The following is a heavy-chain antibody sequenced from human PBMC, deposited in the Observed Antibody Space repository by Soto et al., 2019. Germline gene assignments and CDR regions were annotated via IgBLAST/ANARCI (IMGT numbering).Heavy chain of an antibody. V-gene: IGHV4-39*01. CDR2: IYYSGST. J-gene: IGHJ6*03. CDR3: ARHMSGYCSSPSCTGNYYYMDV. Sequence: SETLSLTCTVSGVSISSSSYYWGWIRQPPGKGLEWIGSIYYSGSTYYNPSLKSRVTISVDTSKNQFSLKLSSVTAADTAVYYCARHMSGYCSSPSCTGNYYYMDVWGKGTTVTVSS. CDR1: GVSISSSSYY. D-gene: IGHD2-2*01.